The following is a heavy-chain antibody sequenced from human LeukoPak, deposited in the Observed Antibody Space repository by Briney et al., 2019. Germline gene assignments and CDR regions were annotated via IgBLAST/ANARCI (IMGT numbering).Heavy chain of an antibody. CDR2: IYSGGST. Sequence: PGGSLRLSCAASGFTVSSNYMSWVRQAPGKGLEWVSVIYSGGSTYYADSVKGRFTISRDNSKNTLYLQMNSLRAEDTAVYYCARVADSWSGLWSWFDPWGQGTLVTVSS. D-gene: IGHD3-3*01. CDR3: ARVADSWSGLWSWFDP. J-gene: IGHJ5*02. V-gene: IGHV3-53*01. CDR1: GFTVSSNY.